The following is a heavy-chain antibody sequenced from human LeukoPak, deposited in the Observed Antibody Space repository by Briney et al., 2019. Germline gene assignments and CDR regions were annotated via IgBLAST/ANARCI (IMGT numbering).Heavy chain of an antibody. CDR1: GGSISSGSYY. Sequence: SQTLSLTCTVSGGSISSGSYYCSWIRQPAGKGLEWIGRIYTSGSTNYNPSLKSRVTISVDTSKNQFSLKLSSVTAADTAVYYCAREGRYSGSSNNWFDPWGQGTLVTVSS. J-gene: IGHJ5*02. V-gene: IGHV4-61*02. D-gene: IGHD6-6*01. CDR2: IYTSGST. CDR3: AREGRYSGSSNNWFDP.